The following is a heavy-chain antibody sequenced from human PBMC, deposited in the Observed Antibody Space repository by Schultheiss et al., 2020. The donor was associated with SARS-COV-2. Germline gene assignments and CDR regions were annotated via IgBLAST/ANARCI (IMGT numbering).Heavy chain of an antibody. CDR1: GGSISSSSYY. CDR2: INHSGST. Sequence: SETLSLTCTVSGGSISSSSYYWGWIRQPPGKGLEWIGEINHSGSTNYNPSLKSRVTISVDTSKNQFSLKLNSVTAADTAMYYCARGLGYTYGHRPFDYWGQGTLVTVSS. V-gene: IGHV4-39*07. CDR3: ARGLGYTYGHRPFDY. D-gene: IGHD5-18*01. J-gene: IGHJ4*02.